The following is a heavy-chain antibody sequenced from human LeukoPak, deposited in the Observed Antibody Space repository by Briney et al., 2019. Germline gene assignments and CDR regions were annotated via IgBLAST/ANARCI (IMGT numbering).Heavy chain of an antibody. CDR2: IKQDGSEK. Sequence: GGSLRLSCAASGFTFSSYWMSWVRQAPGKGLEWVANIKQDGSEKYYVDSVKGRFTISRDNAKNTVYLQMNSLRAEDTAVYHCARGRNYYNSSPFDYWGQGTLVTVSS. CDR1: GFTFSSYW. J-gene: IGHJ4*02. V-gene: IGHV3-7*01. D-gene: IGHD3-22*01. CDR3: ARGRNYYNSSPFDY.